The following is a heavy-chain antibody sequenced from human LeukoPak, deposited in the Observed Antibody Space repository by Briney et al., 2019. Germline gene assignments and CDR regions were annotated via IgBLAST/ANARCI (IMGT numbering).Heavy chain of an antibody. V-gene: IGHV3-48*03. CDR2: INSGSTT. CDR1: GFTFSSYE. D-gene: IGHD6-13*01. CDR3: VPPAAGLRRTISTEYFQH. J-gene: IGHJ1*01. Sequence: GGSLRLSCAASGFTFSSYEMNWVRQAPGKGLEWVSYINSGSTTYYADSVKGRFTLSRDNAKNSLYLQMNSLRAEDTAVYYCVPPAAGLRRTISTEYFQHWGPGTLVTVSS.